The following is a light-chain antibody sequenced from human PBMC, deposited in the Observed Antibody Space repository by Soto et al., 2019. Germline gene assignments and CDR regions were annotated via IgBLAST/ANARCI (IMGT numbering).Light chain of an antibody. CDR2: GVS. CDR3: CSYAGSSTWV. CDR1: SSDVGSYNF. Sequence: QSVLTQPASVSGSPGQSITISCSGTSSDVGSYNFVSWYQQRPGKAPKLMIYGVSKRPSGISNRFSGSKSGNTASLTISGLQAEDEADYYCCSYAGSSTWVFGGGTQLTVL. V-gene: IGLV2-23*02. J-gene: IGLJ3*02.